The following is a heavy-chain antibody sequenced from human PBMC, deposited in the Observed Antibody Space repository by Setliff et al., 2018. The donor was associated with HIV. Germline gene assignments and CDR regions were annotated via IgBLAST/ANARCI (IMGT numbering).Heavy chain of an antibody. D-gene: IGHD5-12*01. CDR3: AKEGEWQRSRGYMDV. CDR2: ISYDGSNK. CDR1: GFTFISYA. Sequence: GGSLRLSCAASGFTFISYAMHWVRQAPGKGLEWVAVISYDGSNKYYADSVKGRFTISRDNSKNTLYLQMKSLRAEDTAVYYCAKEGEWQRSRGYMDVWGKGTTVTVSS. V-gene: IGHV3-30*04. J-gene: IGHJ6*03.